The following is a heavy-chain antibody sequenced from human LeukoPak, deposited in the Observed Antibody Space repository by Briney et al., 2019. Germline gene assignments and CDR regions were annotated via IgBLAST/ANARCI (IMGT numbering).Heavy chain of an antibody. CDR2: ISYDGSIE. CDR3: AKGISSGYFDY. Sequence: PGRSLRLSGAASGFTFSSYGMHWVRQAPGKGLEWVAVISYDGSIEYYADSVKGRFSISGDNSKNTLYLQMNSLRAEDTALYYCAKGISSGYFDYWGQGTLVTVSS. J-gene: IGHJ4*02. CDR1: GFTFSSYG. D-gene: IGHD3-22*01. V-gene: IGHV3-30*18.